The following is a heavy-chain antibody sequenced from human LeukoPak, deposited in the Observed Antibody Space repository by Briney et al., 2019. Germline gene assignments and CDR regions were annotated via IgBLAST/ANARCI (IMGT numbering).Heavy chain of an antibody. Sequence: GGSLRLSCAASGFTFSSYSMSWVRQAPGKGLEWVSSISSSSSYIYYADSVEGRFTISRDNAKNSLYLQMNSLRAEDTAVYYCARSFGVVTPSHYWGQGTLVAVSS. CDR1: GFTFSSYS. J-gene: IGHJ4*02. D-gene: IGHD3-3*01. V-gene: IGHV3-21*01. CDR2: ISSSSSYI. CDR3: ARSFGVVTPSHY.